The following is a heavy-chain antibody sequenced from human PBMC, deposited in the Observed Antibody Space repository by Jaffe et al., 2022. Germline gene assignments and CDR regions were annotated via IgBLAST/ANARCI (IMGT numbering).Heavy chain of an antibody. V-gene: IGHV3-48*01. CDR2: ISSSSSTI. Sequence: EVQLVESGGGLVQPGGSLRLSCAASGFTFSSYSMNWVRQAPGKGLEWVSYISSSSSTIYYADSVKGRFTISRDNAKNSLYLQMNSLRAEDTAVYYCAREAKPSLSWFDPWGQGTLVTVSS. CDR1: GFTFSSYS. CDR3: AREAKPSLSWFDP. D-gene: IGHD2-15*01. J-gene: IGHJ5*02.